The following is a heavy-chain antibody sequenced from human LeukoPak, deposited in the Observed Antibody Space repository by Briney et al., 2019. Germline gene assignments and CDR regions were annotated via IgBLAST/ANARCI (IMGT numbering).Heavy chain of an antibody. Sequence: GGSLRLSCAASGFTFSSYAMSRVREAPGKGLDWGSATSGSGGSTYYADSVKGRFTISRDNSKNTLYLQMNSLRAEDTAVYYCAKNKWFGELFSFFDYWGQGTLVTVSS. CDR2: TSGSGGST. CDR1: GFTFSSYA. CDR3: AKNKWFGELFSFFDY. D-gene: IGHD3-10*01. J-gene: IGHJ4*02. V-gene: IGHV3-23*01.